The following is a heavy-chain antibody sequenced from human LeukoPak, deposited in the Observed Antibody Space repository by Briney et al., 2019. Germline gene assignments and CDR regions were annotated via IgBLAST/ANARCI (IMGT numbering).Heavy chain of an antibody. CDR3: ARAFGGVIARTFDY. V-gene: IGHV1-2*02. Sequence: ASVKVSCKASGYTFTSYYMHWVRQAPGQGLEWMGWINPNSGGTNYAQKFQGRVTMTRDTSISTAYMELSRLRSDDTAVYYCARAFGGVIARTFDYWGQGTLVTVSS. CDR2: INPNSGGT. J-gene: IGHJ4*02. CDR1: GYTFTSYY. D-gene: IGHD3-16*02.